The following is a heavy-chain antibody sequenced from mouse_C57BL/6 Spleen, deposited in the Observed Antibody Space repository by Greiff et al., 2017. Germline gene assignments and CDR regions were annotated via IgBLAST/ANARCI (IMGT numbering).Heavy chain of an antibody. CDR2: IYPGNSDT. D-gene: IGHD2-1*01. CDR1: GYTFTSYW. J-gene: IGHJ2*01. V-gene: IGHV1-5*01. Sequence: VQLQQSGTVLARPGASVKMSCKTSGYTFTSYWMPWVKQRPGQGLEWIGAIYPGNSDTSYNQKFKGKAKLTAVTSASTAYLELSSLPNEDSAVFYCTRGGNYAMDYWGQGTTLTVSS. CDR3: TRGGNYAMDY.